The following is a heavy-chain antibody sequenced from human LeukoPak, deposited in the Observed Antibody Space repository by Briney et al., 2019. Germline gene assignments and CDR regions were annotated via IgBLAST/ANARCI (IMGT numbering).Heavy chain of an antibody. Sequence: PSGTLSLTCAVFGGSISSSNWWSWVRQPPGKGLEWIGEIYHNGSTKYNPSLKSRVTILVDKSKNQFSLKLSSVTAADTAVYYCAREDRYCSSPACYAGIGYWGQGTLVTVSS. CDR2: IYHNGST. J-gene: IGHJ4*02. D-gene: IGHD2-2*01. CDR3: AREDRYCSSPACYAGIGY. CDR1: GGSISSSNW. V-gene: IGHV4-4*02.